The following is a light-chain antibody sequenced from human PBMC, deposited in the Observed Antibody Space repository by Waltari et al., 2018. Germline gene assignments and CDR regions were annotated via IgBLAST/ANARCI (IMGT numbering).Light chain of an antibody. CDR2: DAY. CDR1: QDITDH. J-gene: IGKJ5*01. V-gene: IGKV1-33*01. CDR3: QQFDDAPLT. Sequence: DIQLTQSPSSLSASVGDRVTVTCQASQDITDHLNWYHQKPDRAPKLLIFDAYTLETGVPSRFSGSGSGTEFTFTISSLQPEDIGTYYCQQFDDAPLTFGQGTRLDIK.